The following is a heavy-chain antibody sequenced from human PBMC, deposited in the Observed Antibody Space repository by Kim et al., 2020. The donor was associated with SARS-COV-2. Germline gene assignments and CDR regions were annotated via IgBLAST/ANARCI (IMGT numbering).Heavy chain of an antibody. CDR2: IGTAGDT. CDR1: GFTFSSYD. CDR3: ARATQIRDPLGYYYYYVMDY. Sequence: GGSLRLSCAASGFTFSSYDMHWVRQATGKGLEWVSAIGTAGDTYYPGSSKGRFTITRENATNSLYLQLNTLRTADTAVYYCARATQIRDPLGYYYYYVMDYWGQGTMVTVSS. J-gene: IGHJ6*02. V-gene: IGHV3-13*01. D-gene: IGHD3-16*01.